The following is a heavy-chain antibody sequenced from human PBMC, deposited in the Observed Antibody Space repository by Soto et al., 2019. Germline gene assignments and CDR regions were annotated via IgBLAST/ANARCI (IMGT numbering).Heavy chain of an antibody. V-gene: IGHV4-31*03. CDR1: GGSISSGGYY. D-gene: IGHD2-21*02. Sequence: SETLSLTCTVSGGSISSGGYYWSWIRQHPGKGLEWIGYIYYSGSTYYNPSLKSRVTISVDTSKNQFSLKLSSVTAADTAVYYCARATPRICGGDCYPFDYWGQGTLVTVSS. CDR3: ARATPRICGGDCYPFDY. CDR2: IYYSGST. J-gene: IGHJ4*02.